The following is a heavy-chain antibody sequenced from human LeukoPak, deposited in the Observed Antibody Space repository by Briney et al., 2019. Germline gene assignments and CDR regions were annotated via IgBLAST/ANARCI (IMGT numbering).Heavy chain of an antibody. CDR2: IYSGGST. D-gene: IGHD2-2*01. CDR3: ARDKYADDAFDI. CDR1: GFTVSSNY. J-gene: IGHJ3*02. Sequence: PGGSLRLSCAASGFTVSSNYMSWVRQAPGKGLEWVSAIYSGGSTYYADSVKGRFTISRDNSKNTLYLQMNSLRAEDTAVYYCARDKYADDAFDIWGQGTMVTVSS. V-gene: IGHV3-66*02.